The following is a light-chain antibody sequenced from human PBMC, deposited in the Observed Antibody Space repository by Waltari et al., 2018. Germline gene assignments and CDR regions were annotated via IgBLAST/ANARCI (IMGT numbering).Light chain of an antibody. CDR1: SGDVGRYNY. CDR3: SSYTGSSNTLYV. V-gene: IGLV2-14*01. J-gene: IGLJ1*01. Sequence: QSALTQPASVSGSPGQSITISCTGTSGDVGRYNYVSWYQQHPGKAPKLMISVVSNRPPGVSNRFLGSKSDITASLTISGRQAEDEADYYCSSYTGSSNTLYVFGTGTKVTVL. CDR2: VVS.